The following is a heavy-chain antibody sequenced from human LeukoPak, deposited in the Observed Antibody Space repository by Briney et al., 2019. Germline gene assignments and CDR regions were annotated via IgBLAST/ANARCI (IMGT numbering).Heavy chain of an antibody. D-gene: IGHD5-12*01. CDR2: ISSSSTI. Sequence: GGSLRLSCAASGFTFSSYSMNWVRQAPGKGLEWVSYISSSSTIYYADSVKGRFTISRDNSKNTLYLQMNSLRAEDTAVYYCAKDRPTWPIDYWGQGTLVTVSS. J-gene: IGHJ4*02. V-gene: IGHV3-48*01. CDR1: GFTFSSYS. CDR3: AKDRPTWPIDY.